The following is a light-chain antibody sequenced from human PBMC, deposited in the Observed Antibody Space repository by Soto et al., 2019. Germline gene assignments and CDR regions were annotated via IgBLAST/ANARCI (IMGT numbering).Light chain of an antibody. Sequence: DIQMTQSPSTLSASVGDRVTITCRASQSIVDWLAWYQQKPGKAPRLLIYRASTLQRGVSSRFRGSGSGKEFTLTISDLKPDEFATYYCQQYHIYSWTFGQGTKVDIK. CDR3: QQYHIYSWT. J-gene: IGKJ1*01. V-gene: IGKV1-5*03. CDR1: QSIVDW. CDR2: RAS.